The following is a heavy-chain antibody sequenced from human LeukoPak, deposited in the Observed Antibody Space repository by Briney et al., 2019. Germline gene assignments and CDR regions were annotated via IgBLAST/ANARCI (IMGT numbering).Heavy chain of an antibody. D-gene: IGHD3-3*01. CDR2: ISSSRYI. CDR1: GFTFSSYS. V-gene: IGHV3-21*01. J-gene: IGHJ4*02. Sequence: GGSLRLSCAASGFTFSSYSMNWVRQAPGKGLEWVASISSSRYIYYADSVKGRFTISRDNAKNLLYLQMNSLRAEDTAVYYCARDLGFWSGLPLFDYWGQGALVTVSS. CDR3: ARDLGFWSGLPLFDY.